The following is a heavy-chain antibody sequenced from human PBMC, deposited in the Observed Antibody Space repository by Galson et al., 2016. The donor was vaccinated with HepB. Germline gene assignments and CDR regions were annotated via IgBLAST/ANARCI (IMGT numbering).Heavy chain of an antibody. D-gene: IGHD3-10*01. CDR3: ARDRGYRGLDL. Sequence: SLRLSCAASEFSFRSYSMNWVRQAPGKGLEWVSLISGDGVTYYADSVKGRFTISRDHSDNSLYLQMNSLRAEDTALYYCARDRGYRGLDLWGQGTTVTVSS. CDR2: ISGDGVT. V-gene: IGHV3-53*01. J-gene: IGHJ6*02. CDR1: EFSFRSYS.